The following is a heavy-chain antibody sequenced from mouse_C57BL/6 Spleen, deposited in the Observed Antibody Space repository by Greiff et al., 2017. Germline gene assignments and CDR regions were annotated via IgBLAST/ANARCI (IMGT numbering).Heavy chain of an antibody. CDR2: IRSKSNNYAT. CDR3: VRQGEYAFGNYAMDY. V-gene: IGHV10-1*01. J-gene: IGHJ4*01. Sequence: EVQRVESGGGLVQPKGSLKLSCAASGFSFNTYAMNWVRQAPGKGLEWVARIRSKSNNYATYYADSVKDRFTISRDDSESMLYLQMNNLKTEDTAMYYCVRQGEYAFGNYAMDYWGQGTSVTVSS. CDR1: GFSFNTYA. D-gene: IGHD2-10*02.